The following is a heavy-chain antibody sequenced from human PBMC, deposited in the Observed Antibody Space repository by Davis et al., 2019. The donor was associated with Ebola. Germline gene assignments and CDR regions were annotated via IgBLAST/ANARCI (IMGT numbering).Heavy chain of an antibody. CDR2: FIPIFGTA. CDR3: ASTTGYYGMDV. D-gene: IGHD4-17*01. J-gene: IGHJ6*02. V-gene: IGHV1-69*06. CDR1: GGTFSSYA. Sequence: AASVKVSCKASGGTFSSYAISWVRQAPGQGLEWMGGFIPIFGTANYAQKFQGRVTITADKATSTAYMELSSLRSEDTAVYYCASTTGYYGMDVWGQGTTVTVSS.